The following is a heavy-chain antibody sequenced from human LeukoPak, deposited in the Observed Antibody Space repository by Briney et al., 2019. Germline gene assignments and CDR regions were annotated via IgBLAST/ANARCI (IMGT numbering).Heavy chain of an antibody. Sequence: ASVKVSCTASGYTFTGYYIHWVRQAPGQGLEWMGWINPNSGDTNYAQKFQGRVTMTRDTSITTAYMELRRLRSDDTAVYYCVRDADALLTGSDWFDPWGQGTLVTVSS. CDR2: INPNSGDT. CDR1: GYTFTGYY. V-gene: IGHV1-2*02. J-gene: IGHJ5*02. CDR3: VRDADALLTGSDWFDP. D-gene: IGHD3-9*01.